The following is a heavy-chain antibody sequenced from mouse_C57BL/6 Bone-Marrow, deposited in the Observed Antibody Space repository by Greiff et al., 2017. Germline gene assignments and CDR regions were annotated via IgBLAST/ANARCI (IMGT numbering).Heavy chain of an antibody. CDR2: INPNYGTT. CDR1: GYSFTDYN. Sequence: EVQLQQSGPELVKPGASVKISCKASGYSFTDYNMNWVKQSNGKSLEWIGVINPNYGTTSYNQKFKGQATLTVDPSSSTAYMQLNSLTCEDSEVYDGARNYYGSSQGYFDVWGKGTTVTVSS. J-gene: IGHJ1*03. D-gene: IGHD1-1*01. V-gene: IGHV1-39*01. CDR3: ARNYYGSSQGYFDV.